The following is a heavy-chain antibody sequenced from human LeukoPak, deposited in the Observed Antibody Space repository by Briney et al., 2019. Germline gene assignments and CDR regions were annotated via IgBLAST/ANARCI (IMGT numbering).Heavy chain of an antibody. D-gene: IGHD2-2*01. V-gene: IGHV3-11*01. CDR3: ARDPAFDY. CDR2: SSTSGRTT. CDR1: GFTLSDYD. Sequence: GGSLRLSCAASGFTLSDYDVSWIRQVPGKGLERLSYSSTSGRTTFYADSVKGRFTISRDNAKNSLFLQMNSLSAEDTAVYYCARDPAFDYWGQGTLVTVSS. J-gene: IGHJ4*02.